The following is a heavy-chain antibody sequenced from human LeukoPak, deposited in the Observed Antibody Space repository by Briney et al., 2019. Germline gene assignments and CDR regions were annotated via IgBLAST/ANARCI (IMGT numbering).Heavy chain of an antibody. V-gene: IGHV4-59*01. CDR1: GGSISSYY. D-gene: IGHD3-22*01. CDR2: IYYSGST. J-gene: IGHJ4*02. Sequence: SETLSLTCTVSGGSISSYYWSWIRQPPGKGLEWIGYIYYSGSTNYNPSLKSRVTISVDTSKNQFSLKLSSVTAADTAVYYCAGVHYYDSYDYWGQGTLVTVSS. CDR3: AGVHYYDSYDY.